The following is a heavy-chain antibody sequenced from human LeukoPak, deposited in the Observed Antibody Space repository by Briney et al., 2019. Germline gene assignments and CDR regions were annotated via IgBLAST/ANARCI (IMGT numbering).Heavy chain of an antibody. CDR3: AKETYSSGWYPYFDY. CDR1: GFTFSSYA. V-gene: IGHV3-23*01. D-gene: IGHD6-19*01. Sequence: GGSLRLSCVASGFTFSSYAMSWVRHAPGKGLEWASGIIGSGGSTYYPDSVKGRFTISRDNSKNTLFLQMNSLRAEDTAVYYCAKETYSSGWYPYFDYWGQGTLVTVSS. J-gene: IGHJ4*02. CDR2: IIGSGGST.